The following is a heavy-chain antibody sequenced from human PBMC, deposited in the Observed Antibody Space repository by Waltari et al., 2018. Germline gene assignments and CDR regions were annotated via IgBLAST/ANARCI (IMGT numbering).Heavy chain of an antibody. V-gene: IGHV4-34*01. CDR3: ARGSPLGQNWFDP. CDR1: GGSFSGYY. CDR2: INHSGST. J-gene: IGHJ5*02. D-gene: IGHD7-27*01. Sequence: QVQLQQWGAGLLKPSETLSLTCAVYGGSFSGYYWSWIRQPPGKGLEWIGEINHSGSTNYNPSLKSRVTISVDTSKNQCSLKLSSVTAADTAVYYCARGSPLGQNWFDPWGQGTLVTVSS.